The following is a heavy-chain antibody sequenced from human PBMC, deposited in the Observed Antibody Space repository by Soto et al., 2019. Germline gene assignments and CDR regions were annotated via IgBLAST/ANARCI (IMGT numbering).Heavy chain of an antibody. CDR2: INSDGTST. V-gene: IGHV3-74*01. CDR3: AKTLLSTSWYGLHDY. D-gene: IGHD6-13*01. J-gene: IGHJ4*02. CDR1: GFTFSNDW. Sequence: GGSLRLSCAASGFTFSNDWMHWVRQAPGKGLVWVSHINSDGTSTNYADSVKGRFTISRDNAKNTLYLQMSSLRAEDTAIYYCAKTLLSTSWYGLHDYGSQGTLVTVSS.